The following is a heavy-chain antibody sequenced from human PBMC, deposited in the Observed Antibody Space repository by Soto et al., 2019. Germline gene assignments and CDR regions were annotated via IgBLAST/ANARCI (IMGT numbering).Heavy chain of an antibody. J-gene: IGHJ6*02. D-gene: IGHD3-22*01. CDR3: ARGYYYDSSGYPRLYYYGMDV. V-gene: IGHV1-69*06. CDR1: GGTFSSYA. CDR2: IIPIFGTA. Sequence: SVKVSCKASGGTFSSYAISWVRQAPGQGLEWMGGIIPIFGTANYAQKFQGRVTITADKSTSTAYMELSSLRSEDTAVYYCARGYYYDSSGYPRLYYYGMDVWGQGTTVT.